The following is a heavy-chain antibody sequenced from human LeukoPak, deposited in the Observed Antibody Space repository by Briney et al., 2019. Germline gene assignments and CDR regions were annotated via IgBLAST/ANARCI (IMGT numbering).Heavy chain of an antibody. D-gene: IGHD2-2*02. V-gene: IGHV3-21*01. CDR3: ARAQYCSSTSCYTRDRDY. J-gene: IGHJ4*02. Sequence: GGSLRLSCAASGSTFSSYSMNWVRQAPGKGLEWVSSISSSSSYIYYADSVKGRFTISRDNAKNSLYLQMNSLRAEDTAVYYCARAQYCSSTSCYTRDRDYWGQGTLVTVSS. CDR1: GSTFSSYS. CDR2: ISSSSSYI.